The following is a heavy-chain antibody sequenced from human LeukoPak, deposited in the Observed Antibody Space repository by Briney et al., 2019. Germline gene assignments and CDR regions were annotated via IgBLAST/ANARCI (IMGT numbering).Heavy chain of an antibody. CDR3: AKGSKTVLFTRDHYMDV. D-gene: IGHD2/OR15-2a*01. J-gene: IGHJ6*03. Sequence: GGSLRLSCAASGFTFSSYDIHWVRQAPGKGLEWVAFIRHDGSNKYYADSVKGRFTISRDNSKSTLYLQMNSLRVEDTAVYYCAKGSKTVLFTRDHYMDVWGKGTTVTISS. CDR1: GFTFSSYD. CDR2: IRHDGSNK. V-gene: IGHV3-30*02.